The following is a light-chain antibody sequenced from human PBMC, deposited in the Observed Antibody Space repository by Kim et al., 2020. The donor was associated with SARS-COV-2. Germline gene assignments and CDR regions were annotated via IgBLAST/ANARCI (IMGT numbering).Light chain of an antibody. CDR3: QQYNSYST. CDR1: QSISSW. J-gene: IGKJ1*01. CDR2: KAS. Sequence: TATVRDRDTINCRASQSISSWLAKYQQKPGKAPKLLIYKASSIESGVPSRFSGSGSGTEFTLTISSLQPDDFATYYCQQYNSYSTFGQGTKVDIK. V-gene: IGKV1-5*03.